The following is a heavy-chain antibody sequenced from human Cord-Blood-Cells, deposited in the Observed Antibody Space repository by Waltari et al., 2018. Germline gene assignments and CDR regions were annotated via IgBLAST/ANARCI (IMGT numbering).Heavy chain of an antibody. V-gene: IGHV4-39*01. CDR3: ARHSGDYAIFDY. Sequence: QLQLQESGPGLVKPSETLSLTCTVPGGSISSSSYYWGWIRQPPGKGLEWIGSIYYSGSTYYNPSLKSRVTISVDTSKNQFSLKLSSVTAADTAVYYCARHSGDYAIFDYWGQGTLVTVSS. D-gene: IGHD4-17*01. J-gene: IGHJ4*02. CDR2: IYYSGST. CDR1: GGSISSSSYY.